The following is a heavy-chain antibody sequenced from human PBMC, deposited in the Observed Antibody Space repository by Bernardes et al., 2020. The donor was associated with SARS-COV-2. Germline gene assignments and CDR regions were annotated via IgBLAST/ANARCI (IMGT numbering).Heavy chain of an antibody. CDR1: GFTFSDYW. Sequence: GSLRLSCAASGFTFSDYWMSWVRQAPGKGLEWVANIKQDGSEKYYVDSVKGRFTISRDNPWSSLYLQMNSLRAEDTAVYYCARSLYRGYCTSTSCAPNWFDPWGQGTLVTVSS. CDR2: IKQDGSEK. V-gene: IGHV3-7*04. CDR3: ARSLYRGYCTSTSCAPNWFDP. D-gene: IGHD2-2*01. J-gene: IGHJ5*02.